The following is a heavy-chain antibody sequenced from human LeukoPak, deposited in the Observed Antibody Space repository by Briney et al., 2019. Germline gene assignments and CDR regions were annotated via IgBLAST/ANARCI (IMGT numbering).Heavy chain of an antibody. D-gene: IGHD3-10*01. CDR2: ISGSGGST. CDR3: AKITQIGVRSGSTRAFDI. V-gene: IGHV3-23*01. Sequence: GGSLRLSCAASGFTFSSYGMSWVRQAPGKGLEWVSAISGSGGSTYYADSVKGRFTISRDNSKNTLYLQMNSLRAEDTAVYYCAKITQIGVRSGSTRAFDIWGQGTMVTVSS. J-gene: IGHJ3*02. CDR1: GFTFSSYG.